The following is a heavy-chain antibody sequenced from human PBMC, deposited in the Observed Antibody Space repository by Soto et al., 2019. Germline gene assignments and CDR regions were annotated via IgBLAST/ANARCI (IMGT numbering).Heavy chain of an antibody. V-gene: IGHV4-31*03. Sequence: KTSETLSLTCTVSGGSISSGGYYWSWIRQHPGKGLEWIGYIYYSGSTYYNPSLKSRVTISVDTSKNQFSLKLSSVTAADTAVYYCARSEQQNSNFYNWFDPWGQGTLVTVSS. CDR1: GGSISSGGYY. CDR2: IYYSGST. D-gene: IGHD4-4*01. J-gene: IGHJ5*02. CDR3: ARSEQQNSNFYNWFDP.